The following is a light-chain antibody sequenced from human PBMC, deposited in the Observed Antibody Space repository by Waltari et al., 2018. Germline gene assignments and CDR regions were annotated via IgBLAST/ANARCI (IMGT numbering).Light chain of an antibody. CDR2: EVS. CDR3: SSYTTSSAPGV. J-gene: IGLJ1*01. V-gene: IGLV2-14*01. Sequence: QSALTQPASVSGSPGQSITISCSGTDSDVGAYDFVSWYQQHPGKAPHLIIYEVSNRPSGIANRFSASKSGNTASLTTSGLQAEDDADYYCSSYTTSSAPGVFGTGTRVTVL. CDR1: DSDVGAYDF.